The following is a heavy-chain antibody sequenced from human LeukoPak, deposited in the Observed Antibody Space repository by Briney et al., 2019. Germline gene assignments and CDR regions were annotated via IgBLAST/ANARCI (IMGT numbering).Heavy chain of an antibody. J-gene: IGHJ4*02. CDR3: AKEGRSTTPGY. V-gene: IGHV3-21*01. CDR2: IGSGASYI. Sequence: PGGSLRLSCAASGFTLSSYSMNWVRQAPGKGLEWVSSIGSGASYIYYVDSVKGRFTVSGDNVKNSLYLQLNSLRAEDTAVYFCAKEGRSTTPGYWGQGTLVTVSS. D-gene: IGHD6-13*01. CDR1: GFTLSSYS.